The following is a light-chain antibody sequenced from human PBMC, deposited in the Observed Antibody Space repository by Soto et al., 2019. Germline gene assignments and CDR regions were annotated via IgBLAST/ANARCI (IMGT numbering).Light chain of an antibody. V-gene: IGKV3-20*01. CDR2: GAS. CDR1: QSVSSSY. CDR3: QQYGSSPL. J-gene: IGKJ1*01. Sequence: ESVLTQAPGTLSLYPGERATLSCRASQSVSSSYLAWYQQKPGQAPRLLIYGASSRATGIPDRFSGSGSGTDFTLTISRLEPEDFAVYYCQQYGSSPLFGQGTKVDIK.